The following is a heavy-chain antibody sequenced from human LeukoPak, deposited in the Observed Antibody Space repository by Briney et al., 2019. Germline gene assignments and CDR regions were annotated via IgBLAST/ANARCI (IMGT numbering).Heavy chain of an antibody. CDR1: GFTVSSNY. CDR2: IYSGGST. CDR3: ARDWTLYYYDSSARSDYYYGMDV. V-gene: IGHV3-53*01. J-gene: IGHJ6*02. D-gene: IGHD3-22*01. Sequence: GGSLRLSCAASGFTVSSNYMSWVRQAPGKGLEWVSVIYSGGSTYYADSVKGRFTISRDNSKNTLYLQMNSLRAEDTAVYYCARDWTLYYYDSSARSDYYYGMDVWGQGTTVTVSS.